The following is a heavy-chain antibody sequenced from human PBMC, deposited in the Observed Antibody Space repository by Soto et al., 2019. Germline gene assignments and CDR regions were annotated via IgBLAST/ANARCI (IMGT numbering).Heavy chain of an antibody. CDR3: ARVPLTYYYDSSGYWWFDP. J-gene: IGHJ5*02. CDR1: GGTFSSYA. V-gene: IGHV1-69*13. Sequence: SVKVSCKXSGGTFSSYAISWVRQAPGQGLEWMGGIIPIFGTANYAQKFQGRVTITADESTSTAYMELSSLRSEDTAVYYRARVPLTYYYDSSGYWWFDPWGQGTLVTVSS. CDR2: IIPIFGTA. D-gene: IGHD3-22*01.